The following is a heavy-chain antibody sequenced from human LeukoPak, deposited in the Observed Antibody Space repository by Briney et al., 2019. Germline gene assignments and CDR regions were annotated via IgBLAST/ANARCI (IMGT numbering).Heavy chain of an antibody. D-gene: IGHD2-2*01. J-gene: IGHJ6*03. CDR1: GYTFTGDW. CDR2: IYPGDSDT. CDR3: ARPALYCSSTVCPPYMDV. V-gene: IGHV5-51*01. Sequence: GESLKISCKASGYTFTGDWIGWVRQMPGKGLEWMGIIYPGDSDTKYNAPFQGQVTISADKSISTAYLQWGSLKASDTATYYCARPALYCSSTVCPPYMDVWGRGTTVTVSS.